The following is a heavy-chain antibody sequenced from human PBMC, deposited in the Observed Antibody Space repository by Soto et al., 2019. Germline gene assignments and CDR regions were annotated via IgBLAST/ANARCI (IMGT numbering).Heavy chain of an antibody. D-gene: IGHD6-13*01. CDR3: ARGSSSWKDYYYGMDV. Sequence: QVQLQESGPGLVKPSETLSLTCTVSGGSVSSGSYYWSWIRQPPGKGLEWIGYIYYSGGTNYNPSLKSRVTISVDTSKNQFSLKLSSVTAADTAVYYCARGSSSWKDYYYGMDVWGQGTTVTVSS. V-gene: IGHV4-61*01. CDR1: GGSVSSGSYY. J-gene: IGHJ6*02. CDR2: IYYSGGT.